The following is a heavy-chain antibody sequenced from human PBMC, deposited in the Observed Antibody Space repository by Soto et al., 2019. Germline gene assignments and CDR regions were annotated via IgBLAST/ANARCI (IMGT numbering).Heavy chain of an antibody. CDR1: GFTFGSYG. Sequence: QVQLVESGGGVVQPGRSLRLSCAASGFTFGSYGMHWVRQAPGKGLEWVAVISYEGTNKYHADSVKGRFTISRDNSNRTLYLQMNSLRAEDTAVYYCAKEEVELSPGPQYGMDVWGQGTTVTVSS. CDR2: ISYEGTNK. V-gene: IGHV3-30*18. CDR3: AKEEVELSPGPQYGMDV. J-gene: IGHJ6*02. D-gene: IGHD1-7*01.